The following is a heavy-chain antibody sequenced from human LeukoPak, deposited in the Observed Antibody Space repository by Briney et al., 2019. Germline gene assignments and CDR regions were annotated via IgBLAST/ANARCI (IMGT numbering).Heavy chain of an antibody. J-gene: IGHJ5*02. CDR3: ASGSYHNWFDP. V-gene: IGHV3-30*03. CDR1: GFTFSSYG. Sequence: PGRSLRLSCAASGFTFSSYGMHWVRQAPGKGLEWVAVISYDGSNKYYADSVKGRFTISRDNSKNTLYLQMNSLRAEDTAVYYCASGSYHNWFDPWGQGTLVTVSS. D-gene: IGHD1-26*01. CDR2: ISYDGSNK.